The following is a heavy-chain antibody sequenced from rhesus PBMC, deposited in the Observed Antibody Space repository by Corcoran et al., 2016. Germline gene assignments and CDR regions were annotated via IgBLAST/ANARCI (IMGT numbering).Heavy chain of an antibody. V-gene: IGHV4-127*01. CDR1: GSSISSGYG. J-gene: IGHJ4*01. CDR2: IGGSSGRT. CDR3: ARDRYSSGFDY. D-gene: IGHD6-31*01. Sequence: QVQLQESGPGLVKPSETLSLTCAVSGSSISSGYGWSWIRQPPGKGLEWIGDIGGSSGRTNDNPSLKSRVTISKDTSKNQFSLKLSSVTAADTAVYYCARDRYSSGFDYWGQGVLVTVSS.